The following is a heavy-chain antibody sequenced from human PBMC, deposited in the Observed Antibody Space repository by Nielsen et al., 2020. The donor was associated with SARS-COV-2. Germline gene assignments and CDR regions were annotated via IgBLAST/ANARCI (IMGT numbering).Heavy chain of an antibody. CDR1: GFTFSSYG. J-gene: IGHJ4*02. Sequence: GESLQISCAASGFTFSSYGMHWVRQAPGKGLEWVAVISYDGSNKYYADSVKGRFTISRDNSKNTLYLQMNSLRAEDTAVYYCANLGLGAAFDYWGQGTLVTVSS. CDR2: ISYDGSNK. V-gene: IGHV3-30*18. D-gene: IGHD1-26*01. CDR3: ANLGLGAAFDY.